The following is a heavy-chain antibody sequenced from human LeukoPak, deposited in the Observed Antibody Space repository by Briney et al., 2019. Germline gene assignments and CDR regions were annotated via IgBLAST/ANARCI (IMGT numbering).Heavy chain of an antibody. CDR1: GGTFSSYA. CDR2: IIPIFGTA. CDR3: ARLRLWLQGWFDP. Sequence: GASVKVSCKASGGTFSSYAISWVRQAPGQGLEWMGGIIPIFGTANYAQKFQGRVTITADESTSTAYMELSSLRSEDTAVYYCARLRLWLQGWFDPWGQGTLVTVSS. D-gene: IGHD5-18*01. J-gene: IGHJ5*02. V-gene: IGHV1-69*13.